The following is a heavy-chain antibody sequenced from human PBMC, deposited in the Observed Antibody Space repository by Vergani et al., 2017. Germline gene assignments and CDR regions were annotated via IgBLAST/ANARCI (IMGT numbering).Heavy chain of an antibody. CDR1: GFSLSTSGVG. Sequence: QITLKESGPTLVKPTQTLTLTCTFSGFSLSTSGVGVGWIRQPPGKDLEWLALIYWDDDKRYSPSLKSRLTITKDTSKNQVVLTMTNMDPVDTATYYCTHSYDILTGKWGDFDYWGQGTLVTVSS. J-gene: IGHJ4*02. CDR2: IYWDDDK. CDR3: THSYDILTGKWGDFDY. V-gene: IGHV2-5*02. D-gene: IGHD3-9*01.